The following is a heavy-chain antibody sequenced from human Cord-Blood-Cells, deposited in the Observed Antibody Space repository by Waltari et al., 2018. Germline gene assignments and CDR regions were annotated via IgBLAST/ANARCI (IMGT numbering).Heavy chain of an antibody. V-gene: IGHV4-34*01. Sequence: QVQLQQWGAGLLKPSETLSLTCAVYGGSFSGYYWSWIRQPPGKGLEWIGEINHSGSTNYNPSLKSRVTISVDTSKNQFSRKLSSVTASDTAVYYCASEVGDIDYWGQGTLVTVSS. D-gene: IGHD1-26*01. CDR1: GGSFSGYY. CDR2: INHSGST. CDR3: ASEVGDIDY. J-gene: IGHJ4*02.